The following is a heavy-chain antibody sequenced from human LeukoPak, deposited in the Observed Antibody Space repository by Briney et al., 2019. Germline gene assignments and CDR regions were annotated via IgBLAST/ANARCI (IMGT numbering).Heavy chain of an antibody. CDR3: AKVLLWFGELLQKPLDY. CDR1: GFTFSSYA. J-gene: IGHJ4*02. Sequence: GRSLRLSCAASGFTFSSYAMHWVRQAPGKGLEWVAVISYDGSNKYYADSVKGRFTISRDNSKNTLYLQMNSLRAEDTAVYYCAKVLLWFGELLQKPLDYWGQGTLVTVSS. CDR2: ISYDGSNK. D-gene: IGHD3-10*01. V-gene: IGHV3-30-3*01.